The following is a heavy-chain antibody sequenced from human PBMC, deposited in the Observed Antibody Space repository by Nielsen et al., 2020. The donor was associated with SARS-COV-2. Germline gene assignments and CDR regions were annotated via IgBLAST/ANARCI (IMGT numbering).Heavy chain of an antibody. J-gene: IGHJ4*02. CDR3: ARDWGNYGDFDY. Sequence: GESLKISCAASGFTFSSYAMHWVRQAPGKGLEWVAVISYDGSNKYYADSVKGRFTISRDNSKNSLYLQMNSLRDEDTAVYYCARDWGNYGDFDYWGQGTLVTVSS. CDR1: GFTFSSYA. V-gene: IGHV3-30*04. D-gene: IGHD4-17*01. CDR2: ISYDGSNK.